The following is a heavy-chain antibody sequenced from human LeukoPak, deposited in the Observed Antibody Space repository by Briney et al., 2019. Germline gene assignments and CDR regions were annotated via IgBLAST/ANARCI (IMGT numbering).Heavy chain of an antibody. CDR2: INPNSGGT. Sequence: GASVKVSCKASGYTFTGYYMHWVRQAPGQGLEWMGWINPNSGGTNYAQKFQGRVTMTRDTSISTAYMELSRLRSDDTAVYYCARVGRCSSTSCYAGYDSSGYYYVNAFDIWGQGTMVTVSS. J-gene: IGHJ3*02. CDR1: GYTFTGYY. CDR3: ARVGRCSSTSCYAGYDSSGYYYVNAFDI. V-gene: IGHV1-2*02. D-gene: IGHD2-2*01.